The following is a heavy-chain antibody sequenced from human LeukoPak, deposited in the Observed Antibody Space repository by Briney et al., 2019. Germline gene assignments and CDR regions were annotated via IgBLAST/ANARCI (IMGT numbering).Heavy chain of an antibody. CDR1: GGSISTYY. Sequence: PSETLSLTCTVSGGSISTYYWSWIRQPAGKGLEWIGRIYNSGSTDYNPSLKSRVTMSVDTSKNQFSLKLTSVTAADTAVYYCARDQITSYYYDSSGYYFDAFDIWGQGTMVTVSS. D-gene: IGHD3-22*01. CDR2: IYNSGST. J-gene: IGHJ3*02. V-gene: IGHV4-4*07. CDR3: ARDQITSYYYDSSGYYFDAFDI.